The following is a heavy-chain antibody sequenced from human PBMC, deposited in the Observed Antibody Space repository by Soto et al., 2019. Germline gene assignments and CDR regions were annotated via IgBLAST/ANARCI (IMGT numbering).Heavy chain of an antibody. V-gene: IGHV3-30*18. CDR2: MSYDGSNE. J-gene: IGHJ4*02. CDR1: GFTFSHYA. Sequence: QVQLVESGGGVVQPGRSLRLSCAASGFTFSHYAMHWVRQAPGKGLEWVALMSYDGSNEYYADSVKGRFTISRDNSKNTRYLQMNRLSAEETAVYYCANDGRPSRGYRGQGTLAPVAS. CDR3: ANDGRPSRGY. D-gene: IGHD1-26*01.